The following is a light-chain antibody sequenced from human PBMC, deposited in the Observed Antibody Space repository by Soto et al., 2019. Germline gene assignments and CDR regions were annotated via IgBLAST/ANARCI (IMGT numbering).Light chain of an antibody. CDR3: STYADNNIFV. Sequence: QSALTQPPSASGSPGQSVTISCTGTMRDVGFYNYVSWYKQSPGKAPKLIIYEVSKRPSGVPDRFSGSKSDHTASLTVSGLQPEDEADYFCSTYADNNIFVFGTGTKLTVL. J-gene: IGLJ1*01. CDR2: EVS. CDR1: MRDVGFYNY. V-gene: IGLV2-8*01.